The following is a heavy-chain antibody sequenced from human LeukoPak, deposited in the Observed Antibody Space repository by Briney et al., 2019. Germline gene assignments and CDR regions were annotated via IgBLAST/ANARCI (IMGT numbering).Heavy chain of an antibody. CDR1: GFASRDYV. Sequence: GGSLRLSCAASGFASRDYVISWVRQAPGKGLEWVSSISPSGDSTYYAGSVRGRFTLSRDNSKNTVCFQMNSLRAEDTAIYYCAQDWPSAVTTTPGFWGQGTMVIVSS. D-gene: IGHD4-17*01. J-gene: IGHJ3*01. CDR3: AQDWPSAVTTTPGF. V-gene: IGHV3-23*01. CDR2: ISPSGDST.